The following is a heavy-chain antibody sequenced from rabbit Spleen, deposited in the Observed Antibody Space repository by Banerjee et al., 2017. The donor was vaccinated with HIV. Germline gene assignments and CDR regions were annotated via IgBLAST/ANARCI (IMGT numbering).Heavy chain of an antibody. CDR3: SSATHAIYMVYGGFSLNL. CDR1: GGDGSSYYY. CDR2: IYGGPSASN. D-gene: IGHD2-1*01. J-gene: IGHJ4*01. V-gene: IGHV1S40*01. Sequence: QSLEEDGGDGVDPGGALTHTSTPFGGDGSSYYYISWVRQAPGKGLEFIACIYGGPSASNSYAGWAISGFSTNTSSKAPETLQMPSMTPAAAATYSCSSATHAIYMVYGGFSLNLWGPGTLVTVS.